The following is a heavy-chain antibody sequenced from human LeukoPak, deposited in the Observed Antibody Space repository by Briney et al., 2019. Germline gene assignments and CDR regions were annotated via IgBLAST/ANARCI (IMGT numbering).Heavy chain of an antibody. J-gene: IGHJ4*02. Sequence: SDSLSLACTVSARSISSGDYYWSWSRQPPGNGLEWFGYIYYSGSTYYNPSLTSRATISVDTPKNKVCLKLSSVAAADTAVYYCARGPNSGWYVMPYWGQGTLVTVSS. CDR1: ARSISSGDYY. D-gene: IGHD6-19*01. CDR2: IYYSGST. V-gene: IGHV4-30-4*02. CDR3: ARGPNSGWYVMPY.